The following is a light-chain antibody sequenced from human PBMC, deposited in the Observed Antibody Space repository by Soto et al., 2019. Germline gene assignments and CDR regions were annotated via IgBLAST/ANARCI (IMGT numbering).Light chain of an antibody. CDR3: QQSYSTPRT. J-gene: IGKJ1*01. Sequence: DIQMTQSPSSLSASVGDRDTITCRASQSISSYLNWYQQKPGKAPKLLIYAASSLQSGVPSRFSGSGSGTDFTFTISSLQPEDFATYYCQQSYSTPRTFGQGTKVDIK. V-gene: IGKV1-39*01. CDR2: AAS. CDR1: QSISSY.